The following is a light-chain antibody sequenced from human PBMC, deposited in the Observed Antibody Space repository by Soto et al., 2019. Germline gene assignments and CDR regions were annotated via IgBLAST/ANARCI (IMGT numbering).Light chain of an antibody. J-gene: IGLJ3*02. CDR1: SGHSTYV. CDR2: VEGSGSY. CDR3: ETWDGNSWV. Sequence: LVLTQSSSASASLGSSVKLTCTLSSGHSTYVIAWHQQQSGKAPRYLMKVEGSGSYNKGSGVPDRFSGSSSGADRYLTISNLQSEDEADYYCETWDGNSWVFGGGTKLTVL. V-gene: IGLV4-60*03.